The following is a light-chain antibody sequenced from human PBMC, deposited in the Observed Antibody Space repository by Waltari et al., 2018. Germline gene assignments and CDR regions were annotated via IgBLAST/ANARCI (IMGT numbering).Light chain of an antibody. J-gene: IGKJ2*03. Sequence: DILVTQSPSSLSASVGYRVTITCRASQTINTYINWFQQKPGKAPKLLIYGASTLQSGVPSRFSGSGLGTVFTLTINNLQPEDVATYHCQQSYSSPRSFGQGTKLEI. CDR2: GAS. CDR3: QQSYSSPRS. CDR1: QTINTY. V-gene: IGKV1-39*01.